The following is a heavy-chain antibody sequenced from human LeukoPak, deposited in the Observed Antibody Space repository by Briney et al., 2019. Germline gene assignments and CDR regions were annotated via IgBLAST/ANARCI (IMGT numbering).Heavy chain of an antibody. J-gene: IGHJ3*02. CDR2: ISSSGSTI. Sequence: GGSLRLSCAASGFTFSSYEMNWVRQAPGKGLEWVSYISSSGSTIYYADSVKGRFTISRDNAKNSLYLQMNSLRAEDTAVYYCAKDTNFQVAYYDSSAQEGAFDIWGQGTMVTVSS. CDR3: AKDTNFQVAYYDSSAQEGAFDI. D-gene: IGHD3-22*01. V-gene: IGHV3-48*03. CDR1: GFTFSSYE.